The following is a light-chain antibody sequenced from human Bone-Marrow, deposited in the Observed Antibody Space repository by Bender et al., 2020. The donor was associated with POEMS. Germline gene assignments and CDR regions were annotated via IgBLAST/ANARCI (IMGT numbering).Light chain of an antibody. J-gene: IGLJ2*01. CDR1: KLEDKY. CDR2: QDS. V-gene: IGLV3-1*01. CDR3: QAWDSGVV. Sequence: SYELTQAPSVSVSPGQTATITCSGEKLEDKYASWYQQKPGQSPVMVIYQDSKRPSGIPERFSGSNSGNTATLTISGTQAMDEADYYCQAWDSGVVFGGGTKLTVL.